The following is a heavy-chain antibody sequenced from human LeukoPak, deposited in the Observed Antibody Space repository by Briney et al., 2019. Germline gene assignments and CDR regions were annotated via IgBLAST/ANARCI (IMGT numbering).Heavy chain of an antibody. CDR1: GYTFTSYD. CDR3: ARVFGGNYYYYYGMDV. J-gene: IGHJ6*02. D-gene: IGHD3-16*01. CDR2: MNPNSGNT. V-gene: IGHV1-8*01. Sequence: ASVNVSCKASGYTFTSYDINWVRQATGQGLEWMGWMNPNSGNTGYAQKFQGRVTMTRNTSISTAYMELSSLRSEDTAVYYCARVFGGNYYYYYGMDVWGQGTTVTVSS.